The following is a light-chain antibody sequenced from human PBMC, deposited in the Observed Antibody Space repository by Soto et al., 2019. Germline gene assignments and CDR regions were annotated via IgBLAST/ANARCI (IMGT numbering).Light chain of an antibody. CDR3: SSYTSSSTNV. CDR1: SSDVGAYTF. J-gene: IGLJ1*01. CDR2: DVS. Sequence: QSVLTQPASVSGSPGQSITISCTGTSSDVGAYTFVSWYQQHPDKVPKLMIFDVSRRPSGVSDRFSGSKSVNTASLTISGLQPEDEADYYCSSYTSSSTNVFGSGTKVNVL. V-gene: IGLV2-14*03.